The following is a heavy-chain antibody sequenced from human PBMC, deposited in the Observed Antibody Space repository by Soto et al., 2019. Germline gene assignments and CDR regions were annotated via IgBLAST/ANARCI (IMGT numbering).Heavy chain of an antibody. V-gene: IGHV2-5*02. CDR1: GFSLSTSGVG. Sequence: QITLKESGPTLVKPTQTLTLTCTFSGFSLSTSGVGVGWIRQPPGKALEWLALIYWDDDKRYSPSLKSRLTITKDTTKNQVALTMTTMDPVDTATYYCARGYYGSRWFDPWGQGTLVTVSS. D-gene: IGHD3-10*01. J-gene: IGHJ5*02. CDR2: IYWDDDK. CDR3: ARGYYGSRWFDP.